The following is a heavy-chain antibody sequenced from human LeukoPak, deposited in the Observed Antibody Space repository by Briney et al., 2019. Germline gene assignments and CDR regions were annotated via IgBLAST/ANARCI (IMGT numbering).Heavy chain of an antibody. CDR2: IYYSGST. D-gene: IGHD2-15*01. CDR1: GGSISSGGYY. V-gene: IGHV4-31*03. Sequence: SETLSLTCTVSGGSISSGGYYWSWIRQHPGKGLEWIGYIYYSGSTYYNPSLKSRVTISVDTSKNQFSLKLSSVTAADTAVYYCARDRIRYGMDVWGQGTTVTVSS. CDR3: ARDRIRYGMDV. J-gene: IGHJ6*02.